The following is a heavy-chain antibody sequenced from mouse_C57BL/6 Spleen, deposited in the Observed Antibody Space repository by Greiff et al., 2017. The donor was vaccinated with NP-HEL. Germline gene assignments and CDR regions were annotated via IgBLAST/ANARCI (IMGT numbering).Heavy chain of an antibody. Sequence: QVQLQQPGAELVKPGASVKMSCKASGYTFTSYWLTWVKQRPGQGLEWIGDIYPGSGSTNYNEKFKSKATLTVDTSSSTAYMQLSSLTSEDSAVYYCAREVYDGYLFAYWGQGTLVTVSA. CDR1: GYTFTSYW. CDR3: AREVYDGYLFAY. CDR2: IYPGSGST. D-gene: IGHD2-3*01. J-gene: IGHJ3*01. V-gene: IGHV1-55*01.